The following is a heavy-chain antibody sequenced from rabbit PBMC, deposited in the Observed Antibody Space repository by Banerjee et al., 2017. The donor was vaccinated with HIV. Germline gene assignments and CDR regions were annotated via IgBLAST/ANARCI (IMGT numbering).Heavy chain of an antibody. CDR1: GFDFSSYY. CDR2: IDPVFGST. V-gene: IGHV1S7*01. CDR3: IRDSHAWGADL. Sequence: QQLKESGGGLVQPGGSLKLSCKASGFDFSSYYMSWVRQAPGKGLEWIGYIDPVFGSTYYASWVNGRFTISLDNAQNTVFLRMTSLTAADTATYFCIRDSHAWGADLWGPGTLVTVS. D-gene: IGHD4-1*01. J-gene: IGHJ4*01.